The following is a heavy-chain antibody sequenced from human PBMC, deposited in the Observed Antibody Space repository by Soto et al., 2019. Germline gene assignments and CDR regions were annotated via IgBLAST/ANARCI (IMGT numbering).Heavy chain of an antibody. CDR2: ISAYNGNT. Sequence: EASVKVSCKASGYTFTSYGIHWVRQAPGQGLEWMGWISAYNGNTNSAEKLRGRLTMTTDASTTTAYMELRSLRSDDTAIYYCARDQGFRVVINSNWFDPWGQGTLVTVSS. J-gene: IGHJ5*02. CDR1: GYTFTSYG. CDR3: ARDQGFRVVINSNWFDP. V-gene: IGHV1-18*01. D-gene: IGHD2-21*01.